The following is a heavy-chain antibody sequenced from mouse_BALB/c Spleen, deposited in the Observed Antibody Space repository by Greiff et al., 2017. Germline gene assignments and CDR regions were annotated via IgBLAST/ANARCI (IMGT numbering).Heavy chain of an antibody. CDR2: ISYSGST. V-gene: IGHV3-2*02. D-gene: IGHD2-4*01. CDR3: ARSGDYDYDGYYFDY. CDR1: GYSITSDYA. J-gene: IGHJ2*01. Sequence: EVQLVESGPGLVKPSQSLSLTCTVTGYSITSDYAWNWIRQFPGNKLEWMGYISYSGSTSYNPSLKSRISITRDTSKNQFFLQLNSVTTEDTATYYCARSGDYDYDGYYFDYWGQGTTLTVSS.